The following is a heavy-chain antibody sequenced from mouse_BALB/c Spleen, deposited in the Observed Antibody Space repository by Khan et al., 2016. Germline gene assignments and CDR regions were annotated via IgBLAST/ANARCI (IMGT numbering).Heavy chain of an antibody. CDR1: GFTFSTYA. Sequence: EVELVESGGGLVQPGGSLKLSSAASGFTFSTYAMSWVRQTPDKRLELVATINSNGGSTYYPDNVKGRFTISRDNAKNTLYLQMSSLKSEDTAMYYCARVRQAVDYWGQGTSVTVSS. J-gene: IGHJ4*01. V-gene: IGHV5-6-3*01. CDR3: ARVRQAVDY. D-gene: IGHD2-14*01. CDR2: INSNGGST.